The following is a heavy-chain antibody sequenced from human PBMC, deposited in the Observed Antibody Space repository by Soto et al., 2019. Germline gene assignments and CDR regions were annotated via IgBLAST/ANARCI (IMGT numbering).Heavy chain of an antibody. V-gene: IGHV4-59*08. Sequence: QVQLQESGPGLVKPSETLSLTCTVSGGSISSYYWTWIRQPPGKGLEWIGYIYYRGSTNYNPSLKSRVXXSXDXXKNQFSLKLSSVTAADTAVYYCASRSSGWYYGMDVWGQGTTVTVSS. J-gene: IGHJ6*02. CDR3: ASRSSGWYYGMDV. CDR1: GGSISSYY. CDR2: IYYRGST. D-gene: IGHD6-19*01.